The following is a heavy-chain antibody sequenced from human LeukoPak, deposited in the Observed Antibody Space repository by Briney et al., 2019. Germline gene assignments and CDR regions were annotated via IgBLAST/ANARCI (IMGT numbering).Heavy chain of an antibody. CDR1: GGSISSYY. D-gene: IGHD3-10*01. CDR3: ARVWLGRNYYYGMDV. Sequence: PSETLSLTCTVSGGSISSYYWSWIRQPAGKGLEWIGRIYTSGSTNYNPSLKSRVTMSVDTSKNQFSLKLSSVTAVDTAVYYCARVWLGRNYYYGMDVWGQGTTLTVSS. CDR2: IYTSGST. V-gene: IGHV4-4*07. J-gene: IGHJ6*02.